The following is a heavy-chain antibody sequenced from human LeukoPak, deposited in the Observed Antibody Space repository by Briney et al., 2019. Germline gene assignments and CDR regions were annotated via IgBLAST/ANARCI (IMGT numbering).Heavy chain of an antibody. CDR3: AKGALTTVVPALAFEI. CDR2: ISGSGGST. V-gene: IGHV3-23*01. J-gene: IGHJ3*02. Sequence: GGSLRLSCAASGFTVSSYDMSWVRQAPGKGLEWVSGISGSGGSTYYADSVKGRFTISRDNSKNTLYLQMNSLRAEDTAVYYCAKGALTTVVPALAFEIWRQARMVTVSS. D-gene: IGHD4-11*01. CDR1: GFTVSSYD.